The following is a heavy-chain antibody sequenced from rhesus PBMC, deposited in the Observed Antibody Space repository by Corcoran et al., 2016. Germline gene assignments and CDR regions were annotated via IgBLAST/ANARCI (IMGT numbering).Heavy chain of an antibody. CDR2: INGNSGST. CDR3: ARRTSMIAPRYYFDY. CDR1: GASICRNW. J-gene: IGHJ4*01. D-gene: IGHD3-28*01. V-gene: IGHV4-80*01. Sequence: QVQLQESGPGLVKPSETLSLTGTVSGASICRNWWSWIRQPPGKGRNWIGEINGNSGSTNYNPSLKSRVTISKDASKNQFSLKLSSVTAADTAVYYCARRTSMIAPRYYFDYWGQGVLVTVSS.